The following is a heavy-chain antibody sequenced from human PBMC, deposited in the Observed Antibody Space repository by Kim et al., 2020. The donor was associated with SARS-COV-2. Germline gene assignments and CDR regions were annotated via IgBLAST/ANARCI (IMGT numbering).Heavy chain of an antibody. Sequence: SETLFLTCAVSGGSISSSNWWSWVRQPPGKGLEWIGEIYHSGSTNYNPSLKSRVTISVDKSKNQFSLKLSSVTAADTAVYYCARDNPYYYGSGSSRRFDPWGQGTLVTVSS. V-gene: IGHV4-4*02. CDR1: GGSISSSNW. D-gene: IGHD3-10*01. CDR3: ARDNPYYYGSGSSRRFDP. CDR2: IYHSGST. J-gene: IGHJ5*02.